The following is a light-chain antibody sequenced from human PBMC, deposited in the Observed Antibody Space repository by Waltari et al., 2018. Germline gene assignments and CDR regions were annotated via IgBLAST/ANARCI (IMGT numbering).Light chain of an antibody. CDR2: DAS. Sequence: IALTQSPGTLSLSPGERATLSCRASQSVSSSSLAWYQQKPGQAPRLLIYDASRRATGIPDRFSGSGSGTDFTLTISRLETEDFAVYYCQQYGGSWTFGQGTKVEIK. V-gene: IGKV3-20*01. J-gene: IGKJ1*01. CDR3: QQYGGSWT. CDR1: QSVSSSS.